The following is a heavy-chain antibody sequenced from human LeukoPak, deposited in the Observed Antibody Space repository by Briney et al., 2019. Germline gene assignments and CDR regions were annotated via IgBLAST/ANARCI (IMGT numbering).Heavy chain of an antibody. CDR1: GFTFSSYA. CDR3: AKDPPYLLGDGYNDWFDP. CDR2: ISGSGGST. V-gene: IGHV3-23*01. D-gene: IGHD5-24*01. Sequence: GGSLRLSCGASGFTFSSYAMSWVRQAPGKGLEWVSAISGSGGSTYYADSVKGRFTISRDISKNTLYLQMNSLRAEDKAVYYCAKDPPYLLGDGYNDWFDPWGQGTLVTVSS. J-gene: IGHJ5*02.